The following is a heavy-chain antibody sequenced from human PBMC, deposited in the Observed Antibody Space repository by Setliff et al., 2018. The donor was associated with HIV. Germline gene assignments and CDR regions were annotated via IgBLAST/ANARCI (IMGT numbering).Heavy chain of an antibody. CDR1: GVTFSRYT. J-gene: IGHJ3*02. V-gene: IGHV1-69*10. Sequence: VASVKVSCKASGVTFSRYTITWVRQAPGQGLEWVGGLIPFLGIANYAQKFQGRVTITADESTSTAYMELSSLRSEDTAVYYCARVRDGYNGDAFDIWGQGTMVT. CDR3: ARVRDGYNGDAFDI. CDR2: LIPFLGIA. D-gene: IGHD5-12*01.